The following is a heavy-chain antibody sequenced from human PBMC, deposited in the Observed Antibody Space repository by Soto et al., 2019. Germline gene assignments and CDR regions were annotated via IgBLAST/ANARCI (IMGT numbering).Heavy chain of an antibody. CDR1: GFTFSSYA. CDR3: ARGSGYDYRNLDY. J-gene: IGHJ4*02. D-gene: IGHD5-12*01. V-gene: IGHV3-30-3*01. Sequence: GGSLRLSCAASGFTFSSYAMHWVRQAPGKGLEWVAVISYDGSNKYYADSVKGRFTISRDNSKNTLYLQMNSLRAEDTAVYYCARGSGYDYRNLDYWGQGTLVTVSS. CDR2: ISYDGSNK.